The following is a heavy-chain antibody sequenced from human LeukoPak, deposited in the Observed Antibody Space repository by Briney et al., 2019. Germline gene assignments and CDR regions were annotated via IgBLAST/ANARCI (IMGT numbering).Heavy chain of an antibody. J-gene: IGHJ4*02. CDR1: EYSISSGFY. D-gene: IGHD2-21*01. Sequence: SETLSLTCSVSEYSISSGFYWAWIRQAPGKGLEWIGSIFHSGSTYYSPSLSHRAYLSVDTSKNQFSLKLTSMTAADTAVYYCARGSTAISYYFDYWGQGTLVTVSS. CDR2: IFHSGST. V-gene: IGHV4-38-2*02. CDR3: ARGSTAISYYFDY.